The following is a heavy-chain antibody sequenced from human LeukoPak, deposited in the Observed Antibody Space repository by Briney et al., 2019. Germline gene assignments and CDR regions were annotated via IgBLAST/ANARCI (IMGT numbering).Heavy chain of an antibody. CDR2: ISSSRNDT. CDR1: GFTFSDYY. D-gene: IGHD1-26*01. Sequence: GGSLRLSCAASGFTFSDYYMSWMRQAPGKGLVWVSYISSSRNDTKYADSVEGRFTISRDNAKNSVYLKMNRLRAEDTAVYYCARDRLWEVGPTPYFAYWGQGTLVTVSS. J-gene: IGHJ4*02. V-gene: IGHV3-11*05. CDR3: ARDRLWEVGPTPYFAY.